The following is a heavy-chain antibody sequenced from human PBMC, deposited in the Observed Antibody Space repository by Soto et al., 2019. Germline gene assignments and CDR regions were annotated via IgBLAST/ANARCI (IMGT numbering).Heavy chain of an antibody. J-gene: IGHJ4*02. CDR2: INPSGGST. Sequence: ASVKVSCKASGYTFTSYYMHWVRQAPGQGLEWMGIINPSGGSTSYTQKFQGRVTMTRDTSTSTVYMELSSLRSEDTAVYYCARDPGGSSGWQTFDYWGQGTLVTVSS. CDR3: ARDPGGSSGWQTFDY. D-gene: IGHD6-19*01. V-gene: IGHV1-46*01. CDR1: GYTFTSYY.